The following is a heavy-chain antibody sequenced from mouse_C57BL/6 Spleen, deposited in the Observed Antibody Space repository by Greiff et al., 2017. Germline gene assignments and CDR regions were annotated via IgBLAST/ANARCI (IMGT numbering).Heavy chain of an antibody. CDR3: TRSALTTVVANYFDY. CDR2: IDPETGGT. Sequence: QVHVKQSGAELVRPGASVTLSCKASGYTFTDYEMHWVKQTPVHGLEWIGAIDPETGGTAYNQKFKGKAILTADKSSSTAYMELRSLTSEDSAVYYCTRSALTTVVANYFDYWGQGTTLTVSS. V-gene: IGHV1-15*01. J-gene: IGHJ2*01. CDR1: GYTFTDYE. D-gene: IGHD1-1*01.